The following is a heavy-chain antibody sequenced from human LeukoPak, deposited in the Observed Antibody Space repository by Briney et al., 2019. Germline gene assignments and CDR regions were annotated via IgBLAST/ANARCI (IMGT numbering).Heavy chain of an antibody. CDR1: GFTFSSYA. Sequence: GGSLRLSCAASGFTFSSYAMSWVRQAPGKGLEWVSAISGSGGSTYYADSVKGRFTISRDNSKNTLYLQMNSLRAEDTAVYYCAKDLLRITHTISDYGGKAFLIDYWGQGTLVTVSS. CDR3: AKDLLRITHTISDYGGKAFLIDY. CDR2: ISGSGGST. D-gene: IGHD4-23*01. V-gene: IGHV3-23*01. J-gene: IGHJ4*02.